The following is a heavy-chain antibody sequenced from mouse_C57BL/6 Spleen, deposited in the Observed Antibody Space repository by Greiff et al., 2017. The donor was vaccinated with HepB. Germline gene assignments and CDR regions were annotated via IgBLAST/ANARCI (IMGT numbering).Heavy chain of an antibody. CDR3: ARDDYYSNSWYFDV. D-gene: IGHD2-5*01. J-gene: IGHJ1*03. CDR2: ISYSGST. V-gene: IGHV3-1*01. Sequence: EVQLVESGPGMVKPSQSLSLTCTVTGYSITSGYDWHWIRHFPGNKLEWMGYISYSGSTNYNPSLKSRISITHDTSKNHFFLKLNSVTTEDTATYYCARDDYYSNSWYFDVWGTGTTVTVSS. CDR1: GYSITSGYD.